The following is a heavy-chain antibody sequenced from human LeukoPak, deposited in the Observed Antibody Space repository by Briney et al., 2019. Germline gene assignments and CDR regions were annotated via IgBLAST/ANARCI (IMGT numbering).Heavy chain of an antibody. Sequence: RPGGSLRLSCAASGFTFDDYGMSWVRHAPGKGLEWVSGINWNGGSTGYADSVKGRFTISRDNAKNSLYLQMNSLRAEDTALYYCARGTLKAAATDFDYWGQGTLVTVSS. J-gene: IGHJ4*02. CDR3: ARGTLKAAATDFDY. CDR1: GFTFDDYG. V-gene: IGHV3-20*04. D-gene: IGHD6-13*01. CDR2: INWNGGST.